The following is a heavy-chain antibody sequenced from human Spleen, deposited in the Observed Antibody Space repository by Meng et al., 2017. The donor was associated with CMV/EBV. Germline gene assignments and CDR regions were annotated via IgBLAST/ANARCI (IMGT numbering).Heavy chain of an antibody. CDR3: AIVFNYIGFGGRQFDY. CDR1: GGTFSKYV. J-gene: IGHJ4*02. V-gene: IGHV1-69*05. Sequence: GGTFSKYVIGWVRQAHGQGLEWMGESIPMFGTTNFEQKFQGRVTITTDEPTNTAYMELSSLRSEDTAVYYCAIVFNYIGFGGRQFDYWGQGTLVTVSS. CDR2: SIPMFGTT. D-gene: IGHD4-11*01.